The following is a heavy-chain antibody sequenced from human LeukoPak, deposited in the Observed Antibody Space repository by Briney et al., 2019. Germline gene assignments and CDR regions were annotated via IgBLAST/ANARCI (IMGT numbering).Heavy chain of an antibody. V-gene: IGHV1-2*02. D-gene: IGHD6-19*01. Sequence: GASVKVSCKASGYTFTGYYMHWVRRAPGQGLEWMGWINPNSGGTNYAQKFQGRVTMTRDTSISTAYMELSRLRSDDTAVYYCAKSAEVYSSASSGDYWGQGTLVTVSS. CDR2: INPNSGGT. J-gene: IGHJ4*02. CDR3: AKSAEVYSSASSGDY. CDR1: GYTFTGYY.